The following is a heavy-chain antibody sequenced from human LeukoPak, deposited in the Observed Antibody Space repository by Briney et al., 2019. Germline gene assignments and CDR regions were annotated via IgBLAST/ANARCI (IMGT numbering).Heavy chain of an antibody. D-gene: IGHD4-23*01. CDR3: AKDMSTTVVIRAVSPGDY. Sequence: GGSLRLSCAASGFTFSSYAMSWVRQAPGKGLEWVSAISGSGGSTYYAASVKGRFTISRDNSKNTLYLQMNSLTAEDTPVYYCAKDMSTTVVIRAVSPGDYWGQGTLVTVSS. J-gene: IGHJ4*02. CDR2: ISGSGGST. CDR1: GFTFSSYA. V-gene: IGHV3-23*01.